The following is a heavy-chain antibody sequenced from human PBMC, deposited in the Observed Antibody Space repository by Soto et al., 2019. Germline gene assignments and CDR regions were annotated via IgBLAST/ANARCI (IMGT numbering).Heavy chain of an antibody. D-gene: IGHD2-15*01. J-gene: IGHJ4*02. Sequence: LXESLKISCKGCGYSFTSYWIGWVRQMPGKGLEWMGIIYPGDSDTRYSPSFQGQVTISADKSISTAYLQWSSLKASDTAMYYCARQVGRCSGGSCYSAHWGQGTLVTVSS. CDR2: IYPGDSDT. V-gene: IGHV5-51*01. CDR3: ARQVGRCSGGSCYSAH. CDR1: GYSFTSYW.